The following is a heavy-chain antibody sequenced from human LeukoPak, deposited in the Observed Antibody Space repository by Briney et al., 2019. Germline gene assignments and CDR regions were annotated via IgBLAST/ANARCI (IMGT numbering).Heavy chain of an antibody. Sequence: PGGSLRLSCAASGFTVSSNYMTWVRQAPKKGLEWVAVMYSDGTTFHADSVKGRFTISRDNSENILYLQMNGLRVDDTAVYYCAREGSGTYYMDSDYWGRGTLVTVSS. CDR2: MYSDGTT. J-gene: IGHJ4*02. CDR3: AREGSGTYYMDSDY. CDR1: GFTVSSNY. V-gene: IGHV3-66*02. D-gene: IGHD1-26*01.